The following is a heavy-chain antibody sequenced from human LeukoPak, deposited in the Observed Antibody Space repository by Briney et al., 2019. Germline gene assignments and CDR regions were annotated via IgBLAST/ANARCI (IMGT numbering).Heavy chain of an antibody. CDR2: IYTSGNT. J-gene: IGHJ3*02. CDR3: ARPYSSGWSGAFDI. V-gene: IGHV4-4*09. Sequence: KPSETLSLTCTVSGGSISSYYWSWIRQPPGKGLEWIGNIYTSGNTNYNPSLKSRVAISVDTSKNQFSLKLNSVTAADTAVYYRARPYSSGWSGAFDIWGQGTMVTVSS. D-gene: IGHD6-19*01. CDR1: GGSISSYY.